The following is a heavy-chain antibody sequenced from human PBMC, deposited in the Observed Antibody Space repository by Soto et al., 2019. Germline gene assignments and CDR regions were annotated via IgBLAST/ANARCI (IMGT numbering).Heavy chain of an antibody. D-gene: IGHD2-21*02. CDR3: ASTDIVVVTDAFDI. CDR2: IYYSGTT. V-gene: IGHV4-59*01. Sequence: SETLSLTCTVSGGSISSYYWRWIRQPPGKGLARIGYIYYSGTTNYNPSLKSRVTISVDTSKNQFSLKLSSVTASDTAVYYCASTDIVVVTDAFDIRGQGTMVTVSS. CDR1: GGSISSYY. J-gene: IGHJ3*02.